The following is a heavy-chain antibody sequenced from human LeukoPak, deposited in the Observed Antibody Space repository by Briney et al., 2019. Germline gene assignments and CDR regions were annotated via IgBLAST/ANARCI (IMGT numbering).Heavy chain of an antibody. J-gene: IGHJ4*02. Sequence: GGSLRLSCAASGFTFSSYAMSWVRQAPGKGLEWVSAFSGSGGSTYYADSVKGRFTISRDNSKNTLYLQMNSLIGEDTAVYYCAKDGAIFGVVITTYYFDYWGQGTLVTVSS. D-gene: IGHD3-3*01. CDR2: FSGSGGST. CDR1: GFTFSSYA. V-gene: IGHV3-23*01. CDR3: AKDGAIFGVVITTYYFDY.